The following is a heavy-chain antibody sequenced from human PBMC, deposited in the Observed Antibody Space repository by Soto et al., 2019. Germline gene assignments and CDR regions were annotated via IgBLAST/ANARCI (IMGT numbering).Heavy chain of an antibody. J-gene: IGHJ2*01. Sequence: VQLVESGGGVVQPGRSLRLACAASGFTFSSYAMHWVRQAPGRGLEWVAVISFDGSNKYYADSVKGRFTISRDKSKNTLYLKMNSLRAEDTAVYYCTTTQDDYSNSYWYFDLWGRGTLVTVSS. D-gene: IGHD4-4*01. CDR1: GFTFSSYA. CDR2: ISFDGSNK. V-gene: IGHV3-30-3*01. CDR3: TTTQDDYSNSYWYFDL.